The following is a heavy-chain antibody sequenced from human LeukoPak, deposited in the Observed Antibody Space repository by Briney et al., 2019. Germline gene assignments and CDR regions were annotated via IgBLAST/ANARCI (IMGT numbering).Heavy chain of an antibody. D-gene: IGHD3-3*01. J-gene: IGHJ3*02. CDR1: GGSISSYY. CDR2: IYYSGST. Sequence: SETLSLTCTVSGGSISSYYWSWIRQPQGKGLEWIGYIYYSGSTNYNPSLKSRVTISVDTSKSQFSLKLSSVTAADTAVYYCARQYYDFWSGPSIQGAFDIWGQGTMVTVSS. CDR3: ARQYYDFWSGPSIQGAFDI. V-gene: IGHV4-59*01.